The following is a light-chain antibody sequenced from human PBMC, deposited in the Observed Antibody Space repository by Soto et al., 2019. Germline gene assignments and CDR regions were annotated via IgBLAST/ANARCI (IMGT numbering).Light chain of an antibody. CDR3: AAWDDILNGWV. Sequence: QSVLTQPPSASGTPGQRVTISCSGSDSNIGSNGVNWYQHLPGMAPKLLTHSNDHRPSGVADRFSGSKSGTSASLAISGLQSEDEAEYYCAAWDDILNGWVFGGGTQLTV. CDR2: SND. CDR1: DSNIGSNG. V-gene: IGLV1-44*01. J-gene: IGLJ3*02.